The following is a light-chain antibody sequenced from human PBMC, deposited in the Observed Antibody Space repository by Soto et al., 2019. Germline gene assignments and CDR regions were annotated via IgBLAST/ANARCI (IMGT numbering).Light chain of an antibody. Sequence: DIQMTQSPSTLSASVGDRVTITCRASQSISSWLAWYQQKPGEAPKLLIYKASSLESGVPSRFSGSGSGTKFTFTISSLQPDDFATYYCQQYNSYTWTFGQGTKVDIK. CDR3: QQYNSYTWT. CDR2: KAS. V-gene: IGKV1-5*03. CDR1: QSISSW. J-gene: IGKJ1*01.